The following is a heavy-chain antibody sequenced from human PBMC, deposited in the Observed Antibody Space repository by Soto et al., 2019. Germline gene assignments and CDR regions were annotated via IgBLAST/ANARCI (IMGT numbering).Heavy chain of an antibody. CDR1: GGSIYRSGYY. D-gene: IGHD2-15*01. V-gene: IGHV4-39*01. CDR2: IDYNGVT. CDR3: GKVLVGATGHTDSDS. Sequence: SETLSLTCTVSGGSIYRSGYYWGWIRQPPVRGLEWIGNIDYNGVTYSNPSLKSRVTISRDTSKNQFSLKLTSVTAADTALYYCGKVLVGATGHTDSDSWGPGTLVTVSS. J-gene: IGHJ4*02.